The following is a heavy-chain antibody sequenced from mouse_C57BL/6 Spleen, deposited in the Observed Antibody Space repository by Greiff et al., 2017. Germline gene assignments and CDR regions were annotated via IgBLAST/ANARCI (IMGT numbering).Heavy chain of an antibody. CDR3: AREENPTPWFAY. CDR1: GYTFTSYW. Sequence: VQLQQSGAELVKPGASVKLSCKASGYTFTSYWMHWVKQRPGQGLEWIGMIHPNSGSTNYNEKFKSKATLTVDKSASTAYMQLSSLTSGDSAVYYCAREENPTPWFAYWGQGTRVTVSA. CDR2: IHPNSGST. V-gene: IGHV1-64*01. J-gene: IGHJ3*01.